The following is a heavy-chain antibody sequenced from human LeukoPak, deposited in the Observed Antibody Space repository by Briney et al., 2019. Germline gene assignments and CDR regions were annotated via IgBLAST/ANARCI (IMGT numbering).Heavy chain of an antibody. CDR1: GGSISSDY. Sequence: PSETLSLTCTVSGGSISSDYWSWIRQPPGKGLEWIGYIYYNGSTNYNPSLKSRVTMSVDTSKNQFSLKLSSVTAADTAVYYCARTTMVRGTYYMDVWGKGTTVTISS. J-gene: IGHJ6*03. V-gene: IGHV4-59*01. CDR2: IYYNGST. CDR3: ARTTMVRGTYYMDV. D-gene: IGHD3-10*01.